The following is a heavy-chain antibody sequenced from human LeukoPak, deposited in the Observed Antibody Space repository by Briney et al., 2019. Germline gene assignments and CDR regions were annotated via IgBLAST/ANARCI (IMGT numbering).Heavy chain of an antibody. J-gene: IGHJ4*02. CDR1: GFTFSDTW. Sequence: GGSLRLSCAASGFTFSDTWMHWVRQAPGEGLVWVSRIRSDGSDTRYAESVKGRFTISRDNAKNTLFLQMNSLRAEDAAVYYCTRAKWDVRFDYWGQGILVTVSS. CDR3: TRAKWDVRFDY. V-gene: IGHV3-74*01. D-gene: IGHD1-26*01. CDR2: IRSDGSDT.